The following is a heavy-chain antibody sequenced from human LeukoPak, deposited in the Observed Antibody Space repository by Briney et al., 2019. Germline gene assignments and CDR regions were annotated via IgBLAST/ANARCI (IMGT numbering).Heavy chain of an antibody. Sequence: GASVKVSCKASGYTFTDYYMHWVQQAPGKGLEWKGRVDPEDGETIYAEKFQGRVTITADTSTDTAYMELSSPRSEDTAVYYCATDSRGSGWPSPPDYWGQGTLVTVSS. V-gene: IGHV1-69-2*01. D-gene: IGHD6-19*01. CDR1: GYTFTDYY. CDR3: ATDSRGSGWPSPPDY. J-gene: IGHJ4*02. CDR2: VDPEDGET.